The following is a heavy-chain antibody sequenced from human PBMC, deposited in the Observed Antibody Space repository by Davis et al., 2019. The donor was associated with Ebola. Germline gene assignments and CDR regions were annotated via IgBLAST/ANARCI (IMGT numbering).Heavy chain of an antibody. V-gene: IGHV1-18*01. D-gene: IGHD4-11*01. CDR3: ARSWATVNWFDP. Sequence: AASVKVSCKASGYTFTSYGISWVRQAPGQGLEWLGWISAYNGNKNYAQKLQGRVTMTTDTSTSTAYMELRSLRSDDTAVYYCARSWATVNWFDPWGQGTLVTVSS. J-gene: IGHJ5*02. CDR2: ISAYNGNK. CDR1: GYTFTSYG.